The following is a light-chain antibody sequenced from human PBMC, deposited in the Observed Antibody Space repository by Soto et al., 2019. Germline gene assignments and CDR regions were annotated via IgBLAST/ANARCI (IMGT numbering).Light chain of an antibody. CDR3: QQYGSSPYT. CDR2: GAS. V-gene: IGKV3-20*01. J-gene: IGKJ2*01. CDR1: HSVTSDY. Sequence: IVLMQSPGTLSLSPGERATLFCRASHSVTSDYLDWYQQTPGQPDRLLIYGASTRANAIADRFSGSGSAPDFTLTISRVDTEDFAVSYCQQYGSSPYTFGQGTSLYI.